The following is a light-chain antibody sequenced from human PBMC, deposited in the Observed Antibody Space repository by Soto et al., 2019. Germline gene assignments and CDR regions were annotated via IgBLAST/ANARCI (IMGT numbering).Light chain of an antibody. Sequence: EIAMTQSPATLSLSSGERATISCLASQSVSSYYLAWYQQKPGQAPRLLIYAASSRATGIPARFSGSGSGTEFTLTISSLQSEDFAVYYCQQYGSSPETFGQGTKVDIK. CDR2: AAS. J-gene: IGKJ1*01. CDR1: QSVSSYY. V-gene: IGKV3-20*01. CDR3: QQYGSSPET.